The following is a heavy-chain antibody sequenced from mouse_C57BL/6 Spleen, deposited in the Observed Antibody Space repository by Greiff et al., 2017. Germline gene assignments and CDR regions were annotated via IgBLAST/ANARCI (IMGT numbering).Heavy chain of an antibody. V-gene: IGHV1-64*01. Sequence: QVQLKQPGAELVKPGASVKLSCKASGYTFTSYWMHWVKQRPGQGLEWIGMIHPNSGSTNYNEKFKSKATLTVDKSSSTAYMQLSSLTSEDSAVYYCARGADGSSPDYWGQGTTLTVSS. CDR2: IHPNSGST. CDR3: ARGADGSSPDY. CDR1: GYTFTSYW. D-gene: IGHD1-1*01. J-gene: IGHJ2*01.